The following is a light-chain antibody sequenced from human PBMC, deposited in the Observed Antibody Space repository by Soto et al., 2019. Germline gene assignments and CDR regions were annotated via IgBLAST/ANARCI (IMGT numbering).Light chain of an antibody. CDR3: QQYANLPLT. Sequence: DIQMTQSPSSLSASVGDRVTITCQASDDISNYLNWYQQKPGKAPKVLIYDASHLESGVPSRFSGGGYWTEFTFTISSLQAEDIATYYCQQYANLPLTFGPGTKVDIK. CDR2: DAS. J-gene: IGKJ3*01. CDR1: DDISNY. V-gene: IGKV1-33*01.